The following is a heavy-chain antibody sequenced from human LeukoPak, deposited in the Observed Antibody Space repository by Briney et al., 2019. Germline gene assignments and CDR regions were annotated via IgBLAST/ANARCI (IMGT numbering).Heavy chain of an antibody. V-gene: IGHV1-69*13. CDR3: ARGSMVQGVIRSKDYYYYYYYMDV. J-gene: IGHJ6*03. D-gene: IGHD3-10*01. CDR1: GGTFSSYA. CDR2: IIPIFGTA. Sequence: SVKVSCKASGGTFSSYAISWVRQAPGQGLGWMGGIIPIFGTANYAQKFQGRVTITADESTSTAYMELSSLRSEDTAVYYCARGSMVQGVIRSKDYYYYYYYMDVWGKGTTVTVSS.